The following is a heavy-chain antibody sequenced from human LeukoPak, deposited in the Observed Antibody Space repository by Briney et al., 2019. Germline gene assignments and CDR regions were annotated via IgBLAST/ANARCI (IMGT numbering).Heavy chain of an antibody. Sequence: PGGSLRLSCAASGFTFSSYAMHWVRQAPGKGLEWVAVISYDGSNKYYADSVKGRFTISRDNSKNTLYLQMNSLRAEDTAVYNCANLADVVPMFDYWGQGTLVTVSS. J-gene: IGHJ4*02. CDR3: ANLADVVPMFDY. CDR1: GFTFSSYA. CDR2: ISYDGSNK. D-gene: IGHD2-2*01. V-gene: IGHV3-30-3*01.